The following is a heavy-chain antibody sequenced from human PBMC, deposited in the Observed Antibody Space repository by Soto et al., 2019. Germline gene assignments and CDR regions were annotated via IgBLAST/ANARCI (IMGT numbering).Heavy chain of an antibody. CDR1: GGSFSGYY. Sequence: QVQLQQWGAGLLKPSETLSLTCAVYGGSFSGYYWSWIRQPPGKGLEWIGEINHSGSTNYTPSLKSRVTISVDTSKNQFSLKLSSVTAADTAVYYCARGGGKADAFDIWGQGTMVTVSS. CDR3: ARGGGKADAFDI. J-gene: IGHJ3*02. D-gene: IGHD3-16*01. CDR2: INHSGST. V-gene: IGHV4-34*01.